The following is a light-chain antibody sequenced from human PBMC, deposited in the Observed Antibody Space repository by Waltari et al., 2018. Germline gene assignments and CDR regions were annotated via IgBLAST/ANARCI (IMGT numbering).Light chain of an antibody. CDR2: ISS. V-gene: IGKV1-39*01. J-gene: IGKJ2*01. CDR3: QQSYKTPYT. Sequence: DIQMTQSPSSLSASVGDRVTIPCRADQYVSNYLNWYRQKPGKAPELLIYISSNLQSGVPSRFSGSGSGTDFTLTISSLQPGDFATYYCQQSYKTPYTFGQGTRLDI. CDR1: QYVSNY.